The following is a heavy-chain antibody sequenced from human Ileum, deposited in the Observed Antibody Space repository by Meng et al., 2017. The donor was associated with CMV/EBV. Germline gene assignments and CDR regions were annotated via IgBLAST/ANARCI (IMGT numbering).Heavy chain of an antibody. Sequence: QVQRVTHGGEKKKPGASVKVSCKASDYSFTSHGISWVRQAPGQGLEWMGWINTYNGKTNYAEKFQDRVTMITETSTNTVYMELRSLRSDDTAVYYCGRDCARRATVPVAIDLWGQGTLVTVSS. J-gene: IGHJ5*02. CDR1: DYSFTSHG. CDR2: INTYNGKT. CDR3: GRDCARRATVPVAIDL. D-gene: IGHD2-2*01. V-gene: IGHV1-18*04.